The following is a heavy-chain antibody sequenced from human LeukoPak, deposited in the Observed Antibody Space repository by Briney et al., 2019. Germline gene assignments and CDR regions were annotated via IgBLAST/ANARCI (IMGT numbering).Heavy chain of an antibody. V-gene: IGHV4-59*01. Sequence: PSETLSLTCTVSGGSISSYYWSWIRQPPGKGLEWIGYIYYSGSTNYNPSLKSRVTISVDTSKNQFSLKLSSVTAADTAVYYCARGAGITMILGWGQGTLVTVSP. D-gene: IGHD3-22*01. CDR1: GGSISSYY. CDR3: ARGAGITMILG. J-gene: IGHJ4*02. CDR2: IYYSGST.